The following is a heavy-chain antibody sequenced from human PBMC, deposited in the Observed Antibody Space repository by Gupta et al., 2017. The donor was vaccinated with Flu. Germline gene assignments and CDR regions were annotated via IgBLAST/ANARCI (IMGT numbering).Heavy chain of an antibody. CDR1: GFTVSSNY. CDR2: IYSGGST. J-gene: IGHJ6*02. Sequence: EVQLVETGGGLIQPGGSLRLSCAASGFTVSSNYMSWVRQAPGKGLEWVSVIYSGGSTYYADSVKGRFTISRDHSKNTLYLQMNSLRAEDTAVYYCARGLMVRGVHYGMDVWGQGTTVTVSS. V-gene: IGHV3-53*02. D-gene: IGHD3-10*01. CDR3: ARGLMVRGVHYGMDV.